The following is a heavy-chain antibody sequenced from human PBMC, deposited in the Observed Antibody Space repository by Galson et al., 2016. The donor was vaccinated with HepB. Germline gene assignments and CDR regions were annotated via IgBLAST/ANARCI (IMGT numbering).Heavy chain of an antibody. Sequence: QSGAEVKRPGESLKISCQCSGYSFTIYWIAWVRQMPGKGLEWMGVIYPGDSTARYGPSFQGQVTMSVDKSINTAYLELTSLKASATAMYFCAREEFFQFWGQGTLFTVSS. CDR1: GYSFTIYW. J-gene: IGHJ1*01. D-gene: IGHD3-10*01. V-gene: IGHV5-51*01. CDR2: IYPGDSTA. CDR3: AREEFFQF.